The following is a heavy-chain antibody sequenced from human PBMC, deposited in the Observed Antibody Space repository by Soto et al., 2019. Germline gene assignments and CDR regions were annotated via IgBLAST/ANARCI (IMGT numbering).Heavy chain of an antibody. CDR2: LIRFLSIT. CDR3: NLGTGSAEPFDI. J-gene: IGHJ3*02. CDR1: GGTFNTYT. Sequence: QVHLVQSGAEVKKPGSSVKVSCKASGGTFNTYTLIWVRQAPGQGLEWMGRLIRFLSITNSAQSFQDRVTITADKTTRTAYMELTSLESADTAVYCCNLGTGSAEPFDIWGQGTMVTVSS. V-gene: IGHV1-69*02. D-gene: IGHD6-25*01.